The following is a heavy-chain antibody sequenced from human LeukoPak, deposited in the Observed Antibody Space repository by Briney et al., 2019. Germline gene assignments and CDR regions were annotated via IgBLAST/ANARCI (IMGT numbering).Heavy chain of an antibody. J-gene: IGHJ4*02. CDR2: IYYSGST. CDR3: ATTMATAGYFDY. CDR1: GGSISSYY. D-gene: IGHD5-24*01. V-gene: IGHV4-59*08. Sequence: TLSLTCTVSGGSISSYYWSWIRQPPGKRLEWIGYIYYSGSTNYNPSLKSRVTISIDTSKNQFSLKLSSVTAADTAVYYCATTMATAGYFDYWGQGTLVTVYS.